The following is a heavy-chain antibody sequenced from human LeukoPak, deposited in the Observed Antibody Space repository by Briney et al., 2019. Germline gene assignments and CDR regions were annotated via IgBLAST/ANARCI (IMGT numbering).Heavy chain of an antibody. CDR1: GFTFSSYA. CDR3: AKPGRITMIVVVMRLDY. J-gene: IGHJ4*02. V-gene: IGHV3-23*01. Sequence: GGSLRLSCAASGFTFSSYAMSWVRQAPGKGLEWVPAISGSGGSTYYADSVKGRFTISRDNSKNTLYLQMNSLRAEDTAVYYCAKPGRITMIVVVMRLDYWGQGTLVTVSS. D-gene: IGHD3-22*01. CDR2: ISGSGGST.